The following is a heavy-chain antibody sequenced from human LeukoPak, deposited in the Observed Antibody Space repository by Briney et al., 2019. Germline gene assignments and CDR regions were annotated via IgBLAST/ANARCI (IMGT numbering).Heavy chain of an antibody. CDR2: AFYRSKWYN. CDR3: ARGLLWFGERTTHVDY. D-gene: IGHD3-10*01. Sequence: SQTLSLTCAISGDSVSSNSGAWRWITQSPSRDLQLLGGAFYRSKWYNDYAVSVKSRITINPDTSKNQFSLQLNSVTPEDTAVYYCARGLLWFGERTTHVDYWGQGTLVTVSS. J-gene: IGHJ4*02. V-gene: IGHV6-1*01. CDR1: GDSVSSNSGA.